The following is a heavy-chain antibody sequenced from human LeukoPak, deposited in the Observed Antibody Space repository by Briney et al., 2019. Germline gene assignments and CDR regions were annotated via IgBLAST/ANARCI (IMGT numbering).Heavy chain of an antibody. J-gene: IGHJ4*02. CDR1: GFTFSNYW. CDR3: ARGFLPSYDSSGWELDY. D-gene: IGHD3-22*01. Sequence: GGSLRLSCAASGFTFSNYWMSWVRQAPGKGLEWVANIKKDGSEKYYVDSVKGRFTISRDNAKNSLYLQMNSLRAEDTAVYYCARGFLPSYDSSGWELDYWGQGTLVTVSS. CDR2: IKKDGSEK. V-gene: IGHV3-7*01.